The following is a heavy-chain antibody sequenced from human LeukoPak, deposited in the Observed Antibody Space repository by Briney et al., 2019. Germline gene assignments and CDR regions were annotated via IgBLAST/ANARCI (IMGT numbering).Heavy chain of an antibody. D-gene: IGHD4-23*01. Sequence: SETLSLTCTVSGGSISDFYWSWVRQPPGKGLEWIGYIYHNGNTNYNPSLKSRVTISVDTSKNQFSLKLSSVTAADTAVYYCATTATVEAFDIWGQGTMVTVSS. CDR3: ATTATVEAFDI. CDR1: GGSISDFY. V-gene: IGHV4-59*01. CDR2: IYHNGNT. J-gene: IGHJ3*02.